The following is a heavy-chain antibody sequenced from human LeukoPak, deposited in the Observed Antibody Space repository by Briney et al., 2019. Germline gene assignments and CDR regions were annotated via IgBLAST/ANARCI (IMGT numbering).Heavy chain of an antibody. D-gene: IGHD5-18*01. CDR3: VRGYSYGWFDP. Sequence: GGSLRLSCAAPGFTFSIYAMSWVRQAPGKGLEWVSVISGSGGSTHYADSVKGRFTISRDNSKNTLYLQMNSLRAEDTAVYYCVRGYSYGWFDPWGQGTLVTVSS. CDR2: ISGSGGST. CDR1: GFTFSIYA. V-gene: IGHV3-23*01. J-gene: IGHJ5*02.